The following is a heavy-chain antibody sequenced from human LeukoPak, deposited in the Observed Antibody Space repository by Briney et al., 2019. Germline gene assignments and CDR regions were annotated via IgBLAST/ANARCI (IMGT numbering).Heavy chain of an antibody. J-gene: IGHJ6*03. CDR1: GFTFSSYA. Sequence: GGSLRLSCAASGFTFSSYAMSWVRQAPGKGPEWVSAISGSGGSTYYADSVKGRFTISRDNSKNTLYLQMNSLRAEDTAVYYCAKVSQLELLRYYYHYMDVWGKGTTVIVSS. CDR2: ISGSGGST. D-gene: IGHD1-7*01. V-gene: IGHV3-23*01. CDR3: AKVSQLELLRYYYHYMDV.